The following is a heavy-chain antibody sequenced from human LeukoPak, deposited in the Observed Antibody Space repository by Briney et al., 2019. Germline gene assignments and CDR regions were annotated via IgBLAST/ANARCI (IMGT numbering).Heavy chain of an antibody. J-gene: IGHJ6*03. CDR3: ARIGVVVPAATGYMDV. CDR2: IYYSGST. CDR1: GGSISSSSYY. V-gene: IGHV4-39*07. D-gene: IGHD2-2*01. Sequence: SQTLSLTCTVSGGSISSSSYYWGWIRQPPGTGLEWIGSIYYSGSTYYNPSLKSRVTISVDTSKNQFSLKLSSVTAADTAVHYCARIGVVVPAATGYMDVWGKGTTVTVSS.